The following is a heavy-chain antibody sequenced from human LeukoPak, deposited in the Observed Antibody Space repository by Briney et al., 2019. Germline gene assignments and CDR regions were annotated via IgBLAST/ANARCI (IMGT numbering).Heavy chain of an antibody. J-gene: IGHJ2*01. CDR1: GVSFSGYY. Sequence: SETLSLTCAVYGVSFSGYYWSWIRQPPGKGLEWIGEINHSGSTNYNPSLKSRVTISVDTSKNQFSLKLSSVTAADTAVYYCARVSGRFTWYFDLWGRGTLVTVSP. CDR2: INHSGST. CDR3: ARVSGRFTWYFDL. V-gene: IGHV4-34*01.